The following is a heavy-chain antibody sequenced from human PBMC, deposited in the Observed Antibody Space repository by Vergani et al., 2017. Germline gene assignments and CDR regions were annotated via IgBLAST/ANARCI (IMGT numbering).Heavy chain of an antibody. CDR1: GGSISSYY. CDR2: IYYSGST. Sequence: QVQLQESGPGLVKPSETLSLTCTVSGGSISSYYWSWIRQPPGKGLEWIGYIYYSGSTNYNPSLKSRVPISVDTSTNQFSLKLSRVTAADTAVYYCSSVSWSLGGWGRYFDYWGQGTLVTVSS. V-gene: IGHV4-59*01. J-gene: IGHJ4*02. D-gene: IGHD7-27*01. CDR3: SSVSWSLGGWGRYFDY.